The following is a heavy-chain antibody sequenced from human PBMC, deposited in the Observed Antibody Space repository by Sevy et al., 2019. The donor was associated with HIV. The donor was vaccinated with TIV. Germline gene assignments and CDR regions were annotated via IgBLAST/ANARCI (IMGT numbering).Heavy chain of an antibody. Sequence: ASVKVSCKASGYTFTRYEINWVRQATGQGLEWMGWMNPNSGDTGSVQKFQGRVTMTRNTSISTAYMELRSLRSDDTAVYYCARAIGTTVLTPVDYWGQGTLVTVSS. CDR2: MNPNSGDT. CDR1: GYTFTRYE. J-gene: IGHJ4*02. V-gene: IGHV1-8*01. D-gene: IGHD4-17*01. CDR3: ARAIGTTVLTPVDY.